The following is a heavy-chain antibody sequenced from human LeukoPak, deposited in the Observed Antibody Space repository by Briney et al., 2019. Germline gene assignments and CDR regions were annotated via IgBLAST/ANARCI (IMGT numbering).Heavy chain of an antibody. CDR1: GFTFSSYG. D-gene: IGHD2-21*02. Sequence: GGSLRLSCAASGFTFSSYGMHWVRQAPGKGLEWVAVIWYDGSNKYYADSVKGRSTISRDNSKNTLYLQMNSLRAEDTAVYYCARDRETYCGGDCYHGYFDYWGQGTLVTVSS. J-gene: IGHJ4*02. V-gene: IGHV3-33*01. CDR2: IWYDGSNK. CDR3: ARDRETYCGGDCYHGYFDY.